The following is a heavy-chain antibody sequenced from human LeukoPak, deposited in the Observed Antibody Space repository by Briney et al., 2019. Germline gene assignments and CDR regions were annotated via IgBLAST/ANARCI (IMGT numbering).Heavy chain of an antibody. CDR2: ISSSSSTI. J-gene: IGHJ4*02. Sequence: PGGSLRLSCAASGFTFSSYSMNWVRQAPGKGLVWVSYISSSSSTIYYADSVKGRFTISRDNAKNSLYLQMNSLRAEDTAVYYCARASGGITIFGVVSYWGQGTLVTVSS. CDR3: ARASGGITIFGVVSY. V-gene: IGHV3-48*01. D-gene: IGHD3-3*01. CDR1: GFTFSSYS.